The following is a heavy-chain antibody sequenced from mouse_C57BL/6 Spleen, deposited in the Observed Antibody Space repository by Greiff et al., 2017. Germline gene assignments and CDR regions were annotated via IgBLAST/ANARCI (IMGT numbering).Heavy chain of an antibody. Sequence: QVQLQQSGPELVKPGASVKISCKASGYAFSSSWMNWVKQRPGKGLEWIGRIYPGDGDTNYNGKFKGKATLTADKSSSTAYMQLSSLTSEDSAVXFCARSAQATFDYWGQGTTLTVSS. CDR2: IYPGDGDT. CDR1: GYAFSSSW. V-gene: IGHV1-82*01. D-gene: IGHD3-2*02. J-gene: IGHJ2*01. CDR3: ARSAQATFDY.